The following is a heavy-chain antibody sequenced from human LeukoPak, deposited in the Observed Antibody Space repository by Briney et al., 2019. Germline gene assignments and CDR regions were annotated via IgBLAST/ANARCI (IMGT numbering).Heavy chain of an antibody. CDR2: IYYSGST. CDR3: ARHFQVPKRGYCTNGVCYTDFDY. D-gene: IGHD2-8*01. Sequence: SETLSLTCTVSGGSISSSSYYWGWIRQPPGKGLEWIGSIYYSGSTYYNPSLKSRVTISVDTSKNQFSLKLSSVTAADTAVYYCARHFQVPKRGYCTNGVCYTDFDYWGQGTLVTVSS. CDR1: GGSISSSSYY. J-gene: IGHJ4*02. V-gene: IGHV4-39*01.